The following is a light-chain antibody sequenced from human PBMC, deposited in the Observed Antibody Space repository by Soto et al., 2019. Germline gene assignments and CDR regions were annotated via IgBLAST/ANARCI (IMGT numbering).Light chain of an antibody. V-gene: IGKV3-20*01. J-gene: IGKJ2*01. CDR2: GAS. CDR1: QRVSTSY. CDR3: QQYGSSPPYT. Sequence: EIVLTQSPGTLSLSPGERVTLSCRASQRVSTSYLAWYQQKPGQAPRLLIYGASSRATGIPDRFSGSGSGTDLTLTISRLEPEDFAVYYCQQYGSSPPYTFGQGTKLEIK.